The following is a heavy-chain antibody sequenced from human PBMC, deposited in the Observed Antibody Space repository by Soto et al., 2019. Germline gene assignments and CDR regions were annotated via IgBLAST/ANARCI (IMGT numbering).Heavy chain of an antibody. D-gene: IGHD6-6*01. CDR1: GYTFTSYA. V-gene: IGHV1-8*02. J-gene: IGHJ4*02. CDR3: AREAARRAFDY. Sequence: ASVKVSCKASGYTFTSYAIHWVRQATGQGLEWMGWMNPNSGNTGYAQKFQGRVTMTRNTSISTAYMELSSLRSEDTAVYYCAREAARRAFDYWGQGTLVTVSS. CDR2: MNPNSGNT.